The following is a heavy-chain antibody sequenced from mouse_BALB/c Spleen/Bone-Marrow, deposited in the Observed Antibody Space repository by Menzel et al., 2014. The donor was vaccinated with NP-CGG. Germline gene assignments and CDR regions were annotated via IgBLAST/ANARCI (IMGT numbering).Heavy chain of an antibody. D-gene: IGHD2-4*01. CDR2: IWAFGGT. CDR1: GFSLSTYG. Sequence: VQLQQSGPGPVAPSQSLSITCTVSGFSLSTYGVHWVRQPPGKGLEWLGVIWAFGGTIYNSALTSRLSISKDNSKSQVFLKMNSLKADDTAMYYCARDREDDYVYAMDYWGEGTSVTVSS. CDR3: ARDREDDYVYAMDY. J-gene: IGHJ4*01. V-gene: IGHV2-9*02.